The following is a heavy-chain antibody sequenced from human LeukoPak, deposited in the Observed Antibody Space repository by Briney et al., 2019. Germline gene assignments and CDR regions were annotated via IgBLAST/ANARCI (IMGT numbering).Heavy chain of an antibody. J-gene: IGHJ4*02. D-gene: IGHD4-17*01. CDR3: ARDRDYGDPHDY. CDR2: IKQDGSEK. Sequence: GGALRLSCAASGFTLSSYWMSWGRPAPGEGGGGVANIKQDGSEKYYVDSVKGRFTISRDNAKNSLYLQMNSLRAEDTAVYYCARDRDYGDPHDYWGQGTLVTVSS. CDR1: GFTLSSYW. V-gene: IGHV3-7*01.